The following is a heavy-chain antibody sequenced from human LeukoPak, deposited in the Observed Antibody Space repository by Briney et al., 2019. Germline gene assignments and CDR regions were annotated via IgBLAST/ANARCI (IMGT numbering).Heavy chain of an antibody. CDR2: INSDSSLM. J-gene: IGHJ4*02. D-gene: IGHD3-16*01. CDR3: IRDLFDDYSLDY. Sequence: PGGSLRLSCAASGFTFSSYFLSWVRQAPGEGLEWVSSINSDSSLMFYAESVKGRFTISRDNARNSLYLQMNSLRAEDTAVYYCIRDLFDDYSLDYWGQGALVTVSS. V-gene: IGHV3-21*01. CDR1: GFTFSSYF.